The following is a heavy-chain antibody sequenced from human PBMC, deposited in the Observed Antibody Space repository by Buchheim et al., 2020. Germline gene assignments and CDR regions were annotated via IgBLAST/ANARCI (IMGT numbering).Heavy chain of an antibody. CDR3: ARVISHFYDNDAFDI. V-gene: IGHV4-34*01. CDR1: GGSFSGYY. Sequence: QVQLQQWGAGLLKPSETLSLTCAVSGGSFSGYYWSWIRQPSGKGLEWIGEINHSGSTNYNPSLKRRVTISVDTSKNTFSLKLSSVTAADTAVYYCARVISHFYDNDAFDIWGQGT. J-gene: IGHJ3*02. CDR2: INHSGST. D-gene: IGHD3-22*01.